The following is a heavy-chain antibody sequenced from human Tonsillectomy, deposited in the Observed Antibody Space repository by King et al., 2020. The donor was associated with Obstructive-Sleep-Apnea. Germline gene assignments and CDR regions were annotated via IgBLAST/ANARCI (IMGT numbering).Heavy chain of an antibody. CDR2: IYYSGST. CDR1: GGSISSSSYY. D-gene: IGHD3-10*01. J-gene: IGHJ5*02. CDR3: ARERVVGSGRLNWFDP. Sequence: QLQESGPGLVKPSETLSLTCTVSGGSISSSSYYWGWIRQPPGKGLEWIGSIYYSGSTYYNPSLKSRVTISVDTSKNQFSLKLSSVTAADTAVYYCARERVVGSGRLNWFDPWGQGTLVTVSS. V-gene: IGHV4-39*07.